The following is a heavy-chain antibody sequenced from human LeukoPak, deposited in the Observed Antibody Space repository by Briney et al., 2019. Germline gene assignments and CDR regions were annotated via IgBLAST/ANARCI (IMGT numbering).Heavy chain of an antibody. CDR1: GYTFTRYY. CDR2: INPNSGGT. CDR3: ARDPGDYGGKRFDY. D-gene: IGHD4-23*01. V-gene: IGHV1-2*02. Sequence: GASVKVSCKASGYTFTRYYMHWVRQAPGQELEWMGWINPNSGGTNYAQKFQGRVTMTRDTSISTAYMELSRLRSDDTAVYYCARDPGDYGGKRFDYWGQGTLVTVSS. J-gene: IGHJ4*02.